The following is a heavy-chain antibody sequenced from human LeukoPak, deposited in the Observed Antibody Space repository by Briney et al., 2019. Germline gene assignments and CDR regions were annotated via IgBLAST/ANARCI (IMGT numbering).Heavy chain of an antibody. CDR2: INHSGST. CDR3: ARGWQGRTAYYYYMDG. Sequence: SETLSLTCAVYGGSFSGYYWSWIRQPPGKGLEWIGEINHSGSTNYNPSLKSRVTISVDTSKNQFSLKLSSVTAADTAVYYCARGWQGRTAYYYYMDGWGKGTTVTASS. CDR1: GGSFSGYY. V-gene: IGHV4-34*01. J-gene: IGHJ6*03. D-gene: IGHD2-21*02.